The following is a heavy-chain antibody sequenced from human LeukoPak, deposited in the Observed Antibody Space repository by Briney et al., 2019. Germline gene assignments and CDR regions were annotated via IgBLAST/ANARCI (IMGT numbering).Heavy chain of an antibody. Sequence: QPGGSLRLSCAASGFTFSSYGMHRVRQAPGKGLEWVAVISYDGSNKYYADSVKGRFTISRDNSKNTLYLQMNSLRAEDTAVYYCATRHDSRYYYYGMDVWGQGTTVTVSS. CDR3: ATRHDSRYYYYGMDV. V-gene: IGHV3-30*03. CDR1: GFTFSSYG. CDR2: ISYDGSNK. D-gene: IGHD3-22*01. J-gene: IGHJ6*02.